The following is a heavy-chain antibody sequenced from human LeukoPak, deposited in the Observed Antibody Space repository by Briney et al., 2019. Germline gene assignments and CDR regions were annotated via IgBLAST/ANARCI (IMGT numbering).Heavy chain of an antibody. CDR1: GFTFSNYW. V-gene: IGHV3-7*01. CDR3: AKDRPYYDFWSGYLVY. CDR2: IKQDGNEK. Sequence: GGSLRLSCVASGFTFSNYWMSWVRQAPGKGLEWVANIKQDGNEKYYVDSVKGRFTISRGNAKNSLYLQMSSLRAEDTAVYYCAKDRPYYDFWSGYLVYWGQGTLVTVSS. D-gene: IGHD3-3*01. J-gene: IGHJ4*02.